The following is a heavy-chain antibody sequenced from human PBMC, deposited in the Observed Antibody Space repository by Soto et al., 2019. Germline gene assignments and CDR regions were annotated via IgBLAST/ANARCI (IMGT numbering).Heavy chain of an antibody. CDR1: GGSISSSSYY. CDR3: ARHRGYSGYETYYFDY. Sequence: QLQLQESGPGLVKPSETLSLTCTVSGGSISSSSYYWGWIRQPPGKGLEWIGSIYYSGSTYYNPSLKRRVTISVDTSKNQFSLKLSSVTAADTAVYYCARHRGYSGYETYYFDYWGQGTLVTVSS. CDR2: IYYSGST. D-gene: IGHD5-12*01. V-gene: IGHV4-39*01. J-gene: IGHJ4*02.